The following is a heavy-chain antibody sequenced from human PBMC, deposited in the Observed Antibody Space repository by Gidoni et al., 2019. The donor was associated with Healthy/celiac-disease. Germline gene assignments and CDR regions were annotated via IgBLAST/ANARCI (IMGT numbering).Heavy chain of an antibody. CDR1: GFTFSRYG. J-gene: IGHJ6*02. D-gene: IGHD6-13*01. CDR3: AKDPTTFSAAGTYYYYYYGMDV. Sequence: QVQLVESGGGVVQPGRSLRLSCAASGFTFSRYGMHWVRPAPGKGLEWVAVISYDGSNKYYADSVKGRFTISRDNSKNTLYLQMNSLRAEDTAVYYCAKDPTTFSAAGTYYYYYYGMDVWGQGTTVTVSS. CDR2: ISYDGSNK. V-gene: IGHV3-30*18.